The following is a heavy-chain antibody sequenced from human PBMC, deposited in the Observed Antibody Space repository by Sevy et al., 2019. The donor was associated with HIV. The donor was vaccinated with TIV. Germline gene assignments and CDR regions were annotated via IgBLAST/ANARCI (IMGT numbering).Heavy chain of an antibody. CDR2: IWYDGSNK. CDR3: AKEGERVGNIVVVPAAHLDY. V-gene: IGHV3-33*06. D-gene: IGHD2-2*01. J-gene: IGHJ4*02. CDR1: GFTFSSYG. Sequence: GGSLRLSCAASGFTFSSYGMHWVRQAPGKGLEWVAVIWYDGSNKYYADSVKGRFTISRDNSKNTLYLQMNSLRAEDTAVYYCAKEGERVGNIVVVPAAHLDYWGQGTLVTVSS.